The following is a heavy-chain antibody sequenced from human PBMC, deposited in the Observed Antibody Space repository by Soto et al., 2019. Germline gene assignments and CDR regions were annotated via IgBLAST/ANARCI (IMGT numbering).Heavy chain of an antibody. D-gene: IGHD3-3*01. CDR2: INYNGAA. J-gene: IGHJ6*02. CDR3: ARAVQSKIFLFGKIKRRDYYDGMDV. V-gene: IGHV4-30-4*01. Sequence: PSLTCSVSGGSINGGDYHWSWIRQAPGKGLEWIGSINYNGAASYNPSLETRLTISVDAAKNQFSLKVRSITAADTAVYYCARAVQSKIFLFGKIKRRDYYDGMDVWGQGTKVTVSS. CDR1: GGSINGGDYH.